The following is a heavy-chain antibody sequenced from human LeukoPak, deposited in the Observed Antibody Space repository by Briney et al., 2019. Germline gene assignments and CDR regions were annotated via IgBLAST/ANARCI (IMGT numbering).Heavy chain of an antibody. CDR3: ARSYTSSGYYYGVAY. V-gene: IGHV3-7*02. J-gene: IGHJ4*02. CDR1: GVSLNKYF. CDR2: IKNDGRDK. D-gene: IGHD3-22*01. Sequence: PGGSLRLSPAAPGVSLNKYFVTFVPHAPGKGLDWVSPIKNDGRDKHYVDSVKGRFAISRDNANNSLHLQMNSLRAEDTAVYFCARSYTSSGYYYGVAYWGQGILVTVSS.